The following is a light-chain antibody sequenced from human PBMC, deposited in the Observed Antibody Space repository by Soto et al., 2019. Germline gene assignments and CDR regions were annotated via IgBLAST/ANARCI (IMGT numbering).Light chain of an antibody. J-gene: IGKJ1*01. CDR1: QSITIY. CDR3: QQTYSAPWT. V-gene: IGKV1-39*01. Sequence: DIQVTQSPSSLSASVGDRVTITCRASQSITIYLNWYQQKPGKVPELLIYETSTLQTGVPSRFSGRGSGTDFTLTITSLHPEDFATYYCQQTYSAPWTFGQGTKVDIK. CDR2: ETS.